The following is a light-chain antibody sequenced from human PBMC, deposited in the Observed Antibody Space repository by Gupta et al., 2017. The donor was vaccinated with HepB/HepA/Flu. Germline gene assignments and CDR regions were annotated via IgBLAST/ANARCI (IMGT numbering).Light chain of an antibody. CDR2: QDS. CDR3: KASDSSTTVV. CDR1: DLGEKY. Sequence: PGPNAGITSSSDDLGEKYVACYQQQQGNHPVLVIEQDSKRRSGIPDRGSASNSGKNATTHTIGNQAVDDADDYCKASDSSTTVVFGGGTKLTVL. J-gene: IGLJ2*01. V-gene: IGLV3-1*01.